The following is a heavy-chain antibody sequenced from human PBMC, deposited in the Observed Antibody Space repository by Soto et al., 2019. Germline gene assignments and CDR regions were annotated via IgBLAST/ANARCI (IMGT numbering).Heavy chain of an antibody. D-gene: IGHD7-27*01. CDR2: INAGYGNT. J-gene: IGHJ4*02. V-gene: IGHV1-3*01. CDR3: ARDTGDGTFDF. Sequence: ASVKVSCKASGYTFSSYAMHWVRQAPGQMLEWMGWINAGYGNTKSSQKFQDRVTISRDTSASTAYMELTSLRSEDTAVYYCARDTGDGTFDFWGQGTLVTVSS. CDR1: GYTFSSYA.